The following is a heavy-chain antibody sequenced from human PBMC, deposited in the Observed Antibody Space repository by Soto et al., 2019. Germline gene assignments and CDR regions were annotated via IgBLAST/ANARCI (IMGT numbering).Heavy chain of an antibody. CDR3: ARLNSREFPGRYFDY. D-gene: IGHD3-10*01. V-gene: IGHV4-59*08. J-gene: IGHJ4*02. CDR2: IFNSGTT. Sequence: SETLSLTCTVSGGSISSYYWSWIRQPPGLGLEYIGYIFNSGTTNYKPSLKSRVTISLDASKNQFSLRLDSVTAADTAVYYCARLNSREFPGRYFDYWGQGALVSVSS. CDR1: GGSISSYY.